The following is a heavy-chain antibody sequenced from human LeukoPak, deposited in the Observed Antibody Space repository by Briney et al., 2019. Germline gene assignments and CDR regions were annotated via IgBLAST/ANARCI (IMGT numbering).Heavy chain of an antibody. D-gene: IGHD3-22*01. V-gene: IGHV3-30-3*01. CDR3: ARAPDSSGYYYYFDY. J-gene: IGHJ4*02. Sequence: GGSMRLSCGASGFTFSRYAMNWVRQAPGQGLEWVAIISYGGNNQYYAESVKGRFTISRDNTKDTVYLQMNSLRPEDTAVYHCARAPDSSGYYYYFDYWGQGALVTVSS. CDR2: ISYGGNNQ. CDR1: GFTFSRYA.